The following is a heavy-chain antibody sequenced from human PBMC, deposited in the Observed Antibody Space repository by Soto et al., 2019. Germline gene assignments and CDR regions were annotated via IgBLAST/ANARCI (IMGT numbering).Heavy chain of an antibody. CDR3: VRESYPAKAFDI. V-gene: IGHV3-48*04. Sequence: EVQLVESGGGLVQPGGSLRLSCAASGFTFSSYSMNWVRQAPGKGLEWVSYITSRSIDMYYADSVKGRFTISRDDAKNSLSLQMNGLRAEDTAVYFCVRESYPAKAFDIWGQGTMVTVSS. J-gene: IGHJ3*02. CDR1: GFTFSSYS. CDR2: ITSRSIDM. D-gene: IGHD2-2*01.